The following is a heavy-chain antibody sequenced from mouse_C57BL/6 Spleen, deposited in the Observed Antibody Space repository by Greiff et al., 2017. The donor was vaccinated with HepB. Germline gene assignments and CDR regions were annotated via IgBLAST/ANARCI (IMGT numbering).Heavy chain of an antibody. J-gene: IGHJ4*01. Sequence: QVQLQQPGAELVKPGASVKLSCKASGYTFTSYWMQWVKQRPGQGLEWIGEIDPSDSYTNTNQKFKGKATFTVDTYSSTAYMQLSSLTSEDSAVYYCARRWYYAMDYWGQGTSVTVSS. CDR2: IDPSDSYT. V-gene: IGHV1-50*01. CDR1: GYTFTSYW. CDR3: ARRWYYAMDY. D-gene: IGHD1-1*02.